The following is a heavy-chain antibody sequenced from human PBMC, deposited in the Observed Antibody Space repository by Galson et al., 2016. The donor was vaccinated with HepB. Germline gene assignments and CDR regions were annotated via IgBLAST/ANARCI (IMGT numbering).Heavy chain of an antibody. Sequence: SLRLSCAASGFIFSSYAMSWVRQAPGKGLEWVSSISGSGGSTYYADSVKGRFTISRDNSKNTLYLQMNSLRAEDTAVYYCARGSNYFDYYYYGMDVWGQGTTVTVSS. D-gene: IGHD4-11*01. CDR3: ARGSNYFDYYYYGMDV. CDR1: GFIFSSYA. V-gene: IGHV3-23*01. J-gene: IGHJ6*02. CDR2: ISGSGGST.